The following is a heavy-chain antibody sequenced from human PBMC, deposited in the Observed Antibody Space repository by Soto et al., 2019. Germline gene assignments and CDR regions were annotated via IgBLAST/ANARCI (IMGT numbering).Heavy chain of an antibody. CDR1: GYTFTTYD. CDR3: ARGVPAAMSLDAFDV. CDR2: MNPNSGNT. D-gene: IGHD2-2*01. V-gene: IGHV1-8*01. J-gene: IGHJ3*01. Sequence: ASVKVSCKASGYTFTTYDINWVRQATGQGLEWLGWMNPNSGNTGYAQKFQGRVTMTRNTSISTAYMDLSSLISEDTAVYYCARGVPAAMSLDAFDVWGQGTMVTVSS.